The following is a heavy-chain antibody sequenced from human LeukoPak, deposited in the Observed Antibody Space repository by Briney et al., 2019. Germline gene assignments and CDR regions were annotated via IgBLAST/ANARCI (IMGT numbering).Heavy chain of an antibody. V-gene: IGHV1-2*02. Sequence: ASVKVSCKASGYTFTGYYMHWVRQAPGQGLEWMGWINPNSGGTNYAQKFQGRVTMTRDTSISTAYMELSRLRSDETAVYYCATPRARSYYYGMDVWGQGTTVTVSS. CDR3: ATPRARSYYYGMDV. D-gene: IGHD6-6*01. J-gene: IGHJ6*02. CDR1: GYTFTGYY. CDR2: INPNSGGT.